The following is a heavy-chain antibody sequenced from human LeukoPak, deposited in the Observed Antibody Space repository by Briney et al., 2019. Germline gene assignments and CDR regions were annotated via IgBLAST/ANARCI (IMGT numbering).Heavy chain of an antibody. CDR1: GYTFTGYY. D-gene: IGHD3-22*01. Sequence: GASVKVSCKASGYTFTGYYMHWIRQAPGQGLEWVGWINPNSGDTDYAQKFQGRVTVTRDTSIGTAYMELGRLRSEDTAVYYCARQGNYYDSSGADAFDIWGQGTMVTVSS. V-gene: IGHV1-2*02. CDR2: INPNSGDT. J-gene: IGHJ3*02. CDR3: ARQGNYYDSSGADAFDI.